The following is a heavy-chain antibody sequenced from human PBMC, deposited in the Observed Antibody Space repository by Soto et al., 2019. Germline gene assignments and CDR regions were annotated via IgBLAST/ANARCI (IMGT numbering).Heavy chain of an antibody. CDR2: IIPILGIA. D-gene: IGHD6-19*01. J-gene: IGHJ6*03. Sequence: SVKVSCKASGGTFSSYTISWVRQAPGQGLEWMGRIIPILGIANYAQKFQGRVTITADKSTSTAYMELSSLRSEDTAVYYCAREWGAVAATEKYYYYMDVWGKGTTVTVSS. CDR3: AREWGAVAATEKYYYYMDV. V-gene: IGHV1-69*04. CDR1: GGTFSSYT.